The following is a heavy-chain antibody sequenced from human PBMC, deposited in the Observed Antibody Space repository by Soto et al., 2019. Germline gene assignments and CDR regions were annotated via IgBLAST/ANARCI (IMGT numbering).Heavy chain of an antibody. J-gene: IGHJ5*02. CDR1: GGSFSGYY. CDR3: ARGSAPQYDFWSGYYNGWFDP. V-gene: IGHV4-34*01. Sequence: SETLSLTCAVYGGSFSGYYWSWIRQPPGKGLEWIGEINHSGSTNYNPSLKSRVTISVDTSKNQFSLKLSSVTAADTAVYYCARGSAPQYDFWSGYYNGWFDPWGQGTLVTVSS. D-gene: IGHD3-3*01. CDR2: INHSGST.